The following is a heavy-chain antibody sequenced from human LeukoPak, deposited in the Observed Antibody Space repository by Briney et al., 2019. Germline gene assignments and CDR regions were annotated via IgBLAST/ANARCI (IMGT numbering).Heavy chain of an antibody. Sequence: GGSLRLSCAASGFSFSNFWMSWVRQAPGKGLEWVANLNQGGSETYYVDSVKGRFTISRDNAKNSLYLQMNSLRAEDTAVYYCATEKMLRYWSQGTLVTVSS. J-gene: IGHJ4*02. CDR1: GFSFSNFW. CDR3: ATEKMLRY. CDR2: LNQGGSET. V-gene: IGHV3-7*05. D-gene: IGHD2-15*01.